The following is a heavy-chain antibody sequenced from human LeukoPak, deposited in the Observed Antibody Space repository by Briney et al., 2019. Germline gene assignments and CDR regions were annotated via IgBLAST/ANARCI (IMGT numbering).Heavy chain of an antibody. CDR1: GFTFSSYG. V-gene: IGHV3-33*01. CDR3: ARDIAAAGSSADY. J-gene: IGHJ4*02. Sequence: GRSLRLSCAASGFTFSSYGMHWVRQAPGKGLEWVAVIWYDGSNKYYADSVKGRFTISRDNSKNTLYLQMNSLRAEDTAVYYCARDIAAAGSSADYWGQGTLATVSS. CDR2: IWYDGSNK. D-gene: IGHD6-13*01.